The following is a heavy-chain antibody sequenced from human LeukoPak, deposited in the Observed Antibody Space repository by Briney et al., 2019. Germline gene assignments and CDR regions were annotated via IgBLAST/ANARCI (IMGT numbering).Heavy chain of an antibody. CDR1: GGSISSSSSF. V-gene: IGHV4-39*01. J-gene: IGHJ4*02. CDR2: IYSSGTT. Sequence: SETLSLTCTVSGGSISSSSSFWGWIRQSPGRGLEWIANIYSSGTTYYNPSLDSRVTISVDTSKNQFSLKLSSVTAADTAVYYCARGPEGGATPPETNNTPIDYWGQGTLVTVSS. D-gene: IGHD1-26*01. CDR3: ARGPEGGATPPETNNTPIDY.